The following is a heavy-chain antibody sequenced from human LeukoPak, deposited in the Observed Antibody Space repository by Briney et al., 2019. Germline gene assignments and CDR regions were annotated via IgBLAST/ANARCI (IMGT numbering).Heavy chain of an antibody. D-gene: IGHD3-10*01. J-gene: IGHJ5*02. Sequence: SVKVSCKDSGFTFTSYDINWVRQASGQGLEWMGWMNPNNGNTGYAQKFQGRVTMTRDTSISTAYMELRGLRSEDTAVYYCVRDGEGVAISVNYWFDPWGQGTLVTVSS. CDR3: VRDGEGVAISVNYWFDP. CDR1: GFTFTSYD. CDR2: MNPNNGNT. V-gene: IGHV1-8*01.